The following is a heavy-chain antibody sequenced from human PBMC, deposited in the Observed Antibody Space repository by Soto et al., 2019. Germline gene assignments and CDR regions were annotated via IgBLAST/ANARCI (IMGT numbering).Heavy chain of an antibody. V-gene: IGHV1-69*13. CDR2: IIPIFGTA. CDR1: GGTFSSDA. CDR3: ARTDRDFYGLDV. J-gene: IGHJ6*02. Sequence: SVKGSCKASGGTFSSDAISWVRQAPGQGLEWMGGIIPIFGTANYAQKFQGRVTITADESTSTAYMELNSLRVGDTAVYYCARTDRDFYGLDVRGQGTTVTVSS.